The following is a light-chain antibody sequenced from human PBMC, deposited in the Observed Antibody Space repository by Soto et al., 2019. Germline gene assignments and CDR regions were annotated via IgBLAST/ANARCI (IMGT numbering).Light chain of an antibody. CDR2: GNS. Sequence: QSALTQPPSVSGAPGQRVTISCTGSSSNIGAGYVVHWYQQLPGTAPKLLIYGNSNRPSGVPDRFSGSKSGTSASLAITGLQAEDEAYYYCQSYDSSLSGWVFGGGTKVTVL. CDR3: QSYDSSLSGWV. J-gene: IGLJ3*02. CDR1: SSNIGAGYV. V-gene: IGLV1-40*01.